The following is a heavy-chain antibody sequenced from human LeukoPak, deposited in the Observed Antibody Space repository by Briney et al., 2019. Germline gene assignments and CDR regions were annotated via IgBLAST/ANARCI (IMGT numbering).Heavy chain of an antibody. CDR1: GGTFSSYA. CDR3: ARDGGVGALNHFDY. Sequence: SVKVSCKASGGTFSSYAISWVRQAPGQGLEWMGGIIPIFGTANYAQKFQGRVTITADKSTSTAYMELSSLRSEDTAVYYCARDGGVGALNHFDYWGQGTLVTVSS. CDR2: IIPIFGTA. D-gene: IGHD1-26*01. J-gene: IGHJ4*02. V-gene: IGHV1-69*06.